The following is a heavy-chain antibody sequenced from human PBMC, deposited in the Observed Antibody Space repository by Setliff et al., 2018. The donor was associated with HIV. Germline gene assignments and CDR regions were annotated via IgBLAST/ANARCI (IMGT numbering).Heavy chain of an antibody. CDR2: ISAHSVYSVNK. V-gene: IGHV1-18*01. J-gene: IGHJ6*03. Sequence: ASVKVSCKAFGYTFTSYGINWVRQAPGQGLEWMGWISAHSVYSVNKNYAQKFQGRVTLTTDTSTSTAYMELRSLRSDDTAVYYCARDNRRITMIVARYYYMDVWGKGTTVTVSS. CDR3: ARDNRRITMIVARYYYMDV. D-gene: IGHD3-22*01. CDR1: GYTFTSYG.